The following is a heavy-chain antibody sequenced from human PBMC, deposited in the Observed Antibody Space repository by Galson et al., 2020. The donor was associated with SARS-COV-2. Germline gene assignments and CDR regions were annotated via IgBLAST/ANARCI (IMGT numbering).Heavy chain of an antibody. CDR3: AKSSINSGWYYTFDI. V-gene: IGHV3-23*01. D-gene: IGHD6-19*01. Sequence: GGSLRLSCAASGFTFSNYAMSWVRQAPGKGLEWVSAISGGGGSTYYAGSVGGRFTVSRDNSKNTVYLQMKSVRAEDTAIYYCAKSSINSGWYYTFDICGQGTMVTVSS. J-gene: IGHJ3*02. CDR2: ISGGGGST. CDR1: GFTFSNYA.